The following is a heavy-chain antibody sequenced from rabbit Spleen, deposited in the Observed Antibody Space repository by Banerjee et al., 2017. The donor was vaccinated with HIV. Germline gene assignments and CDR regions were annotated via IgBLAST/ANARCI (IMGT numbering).Heavy chain of an antibody. J-gene: IGHJ6*01. CDR1: GFSFSSSHY. Sequence: QEQLVESGGGLVKPEGSLTLTCTASGFSFSSSHYMSWVRQAPGKGLEWIALIYGGSSGSTYYASWAKGRFTISKTSSTTVTLQMTSLTAADTATYFCARDLTLWGPGTLVTVS. CDR2: IYGGSSGST. V-gene: IGHV1S45*01. CDR3: ARDLTL.